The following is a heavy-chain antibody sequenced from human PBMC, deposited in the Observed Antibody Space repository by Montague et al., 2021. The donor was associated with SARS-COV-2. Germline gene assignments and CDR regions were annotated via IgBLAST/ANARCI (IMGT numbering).Heavy chain of an antibody. CDR1: GFTFNNFA. J-gene: IGHJ6*02. Sequence: SLRLSCAASGFTFNNFAMHWVRQAPGKGLEWVAVISYDGSIKYYADSVRGRFIISRDSSKKTLYLQMNSLSGEDTAVYYCAKNRDIFWWGEGRDSMDVWGQGTTVIVSS. CDR3: AKNRDIFWWGEGRDSMDV. D-gene: IGHD2-21*01. CDR2: ISYDGSIK. V-gene: IGHV3-30*18.